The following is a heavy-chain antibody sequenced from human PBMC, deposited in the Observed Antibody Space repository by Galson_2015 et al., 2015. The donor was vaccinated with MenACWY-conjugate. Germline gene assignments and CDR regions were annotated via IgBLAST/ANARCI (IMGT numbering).Heavy chain of an antibody. CDR3: TRGNDGSGRCDP. CDR1: GFTFSNYW. Sequence: SLRLSCAASGFTFSNYWMHWVRQPPGKGLEWISYIKADGSFANYADSVKGRFTISTDNAKNMVYLQMDGLRGDDTAVYYCTRGNDGSGRCDPWGQGTLVTVSS. V-gene: IGHV3-74*01. CDR2: IKADGSFA. J-gene: IGHJ5*02. D-gene: IGHD5-24*01.